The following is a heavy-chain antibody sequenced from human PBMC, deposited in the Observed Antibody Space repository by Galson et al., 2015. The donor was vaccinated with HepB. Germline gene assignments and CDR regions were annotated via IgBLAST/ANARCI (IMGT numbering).Heavy chain of an antibody. CDR1: GFTFSSYA. CDR2: ISGSGGST. J-gene: IGHJ4*02. CDR3: AQGGDVDTAMVDY. V-gene: IGHV3-23*01. D-gene: IGHD5-18*01. Sequence: SLRLSCAASGFTFSSYAMSWVRQAPGKGLEWVSAISGSGGSTYYADSVKGRFAISRDNSKNTLYLQMNSLRAEDTAVYYCAQGGDVDTAMVDYWGQGTLVTVSS.